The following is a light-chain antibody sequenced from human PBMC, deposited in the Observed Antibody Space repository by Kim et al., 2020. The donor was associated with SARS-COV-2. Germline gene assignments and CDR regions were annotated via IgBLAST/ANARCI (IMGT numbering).Light chain of an antibody. V-gene: IGLV2-14*03. CDR3: SSYTSSSTRV. CDR2: DVS. Sequence: QSITISCTGTSSDVGGYNYVSWYQQHPGKAPKLMIYDVSNRPSGASNRFSGSKSGNTASLTISGLQAEDEADYYCSSYTSSSTRVFGGGTKLTVL. CDR1: SSDVGGYNY. J-gene: IGLJ3*02.